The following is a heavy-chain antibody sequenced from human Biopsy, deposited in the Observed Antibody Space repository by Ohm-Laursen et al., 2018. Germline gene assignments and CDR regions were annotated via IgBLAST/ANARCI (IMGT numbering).Heavy chain of an antibody. Sequence: TQTLTLTFAFSGFSLTSRGEGVGWLRQPPGKAPEWLALIYWDDDKFYNPSLESRLTITKDTSKNQVLLIMTNMDPVDTATYFCVHRRMTPSEFDYWGQGTLVTVSS. CDR2: IYWDDDK. J-gene: IGHJ4*02. CDR3: VHRRMTPSEFDY. V-gene: IGHV2-5*02. CDR1: GFSLTSRGEG.